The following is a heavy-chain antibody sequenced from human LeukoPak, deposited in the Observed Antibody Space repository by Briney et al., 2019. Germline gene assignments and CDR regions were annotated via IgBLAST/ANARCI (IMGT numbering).Heavy chain of an antibody. J-gene: IGHJ6*02. CDR1: GFTFSSYE. CDR3: ARYDYDILTGEPDGMDV. CDR2: ISSSGSTI. V-gene: IGHV3-48*03. Sequence: PGGSLRLSCAASGFTFSSYEMNWVRQAPGKGLEWVSYISSSGSTIYYADSVKGRFTISRDNAKYSLYLQMNSLRAEDTAVYYCARYDYDILTGEPDGMDVWGQGTTVTVSS. D-gene: IGHD3-9*01.